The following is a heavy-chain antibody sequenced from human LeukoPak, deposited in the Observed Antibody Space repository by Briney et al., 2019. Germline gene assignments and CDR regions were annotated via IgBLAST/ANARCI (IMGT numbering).Heavy chain of an antibody. CDR2: INKDGSKK. V-gene: IGHV3-7*01. D-gene: IGHD1-14*01. CDR1: GFTFSSNW. Sequence: GGSLRLSCAASGFTFSSNWMAWVRQTPGKGLEWVANINKDGSKKYCVDSVKGRFTISRDNAKNSVYLQMDSLRVEDTAVYYCARARDSTGRADYWGQGTLVTVTS. CDR3: ARARDSTGRADY. J-gene: IGHJ4*02.